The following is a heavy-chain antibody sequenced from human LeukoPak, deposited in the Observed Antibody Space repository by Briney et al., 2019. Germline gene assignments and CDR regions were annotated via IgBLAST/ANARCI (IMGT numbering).Heavy chain of an antibody. CDR3: ARGRAGAARSTNFDY. CDR1: GFTFSSYG. J-gene: IGHJ4*02. Sequence: PGRSLRLSCAASGFTFSSYGMHWVRQAPGKGLEWVAVIWYDGSNKYYADSVKGRFTISRDNSKNTLYLQMNSLRAEDTAVYYCARGRAGAARSTNFDYWRQGTLVTVSS. D-gene: IGHD2/OR15-2a*01. CDR2: IWYDGSNK. V-gene: IGHV3-33*01.